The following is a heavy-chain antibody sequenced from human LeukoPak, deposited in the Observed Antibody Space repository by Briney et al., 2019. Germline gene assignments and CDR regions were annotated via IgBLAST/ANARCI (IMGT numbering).Heavy chain of an antibody. J-gene: IGHJ6*03. CDR3: ARDGGYYYYYYYMDV. V-gene: IGHV3-33*01. CDR2: IWYDGSEI. D-gene: IGHD2-15*01. Sequence: GGSLRLSCAASGFTFSSYGMHWVRQAPGKGLEWVAVIWYDGSEIYYADSVKGRFTISRDNSKNTLFLQMNSLRAEDSAVYYCARDGGYYYYYYYMDVWGKGTTVTGSS. CDR1: GFTFSSYG.